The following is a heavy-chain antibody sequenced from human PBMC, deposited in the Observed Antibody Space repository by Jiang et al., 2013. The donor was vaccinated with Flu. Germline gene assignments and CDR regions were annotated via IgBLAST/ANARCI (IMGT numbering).Heavy chain of an antibody. V-gene: IGHV1-3*01. CDR3: ASGPHYGDYRAPQHSDGMDV. Sequence: SGAEVKKPGASVKVSCRGSGYSFSSFGMHWVRQAPGQGLEWMGWINADNGNTKYSQKFQGRVTLSRDTYASVAYMELRSLRSEDTAVYFCASGPHYGDYRAPQHSDGMDVWGQGTRVAV. CDR2: INADNGNT. D-gene: IGHD4-17*01. CDR1: GYSFSSFG. J-gene: IGHJ6*02.